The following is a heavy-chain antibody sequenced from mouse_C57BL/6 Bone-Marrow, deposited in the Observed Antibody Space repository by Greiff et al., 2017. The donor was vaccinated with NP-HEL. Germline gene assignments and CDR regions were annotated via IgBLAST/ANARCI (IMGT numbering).Heavy chain of an antibody. CDR2: ISNLAYSI. D-gene: IGHD1-1*01. V-gene: IGHV5-15*04. Sequence: EVMLVESGGGLVQPGGSLKLSCAASGFTFSDYGMAWVRQAPRKGPEWVAFISNLAYSIYYADTVTGRFTISRENAKNTLYREMSSLRSEDTAMYYCARKTTVVATDYAMDYWGQGTSVTVSS. CDR1: GFTFSDYG. CDR3: ARKTTVVATDYAMDY. J-gene: IGHJ4*01.